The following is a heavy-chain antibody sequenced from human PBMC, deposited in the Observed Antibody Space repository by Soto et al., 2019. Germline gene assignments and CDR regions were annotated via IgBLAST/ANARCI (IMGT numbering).Heavy chain of an antibody. D-gene: IGHD3-10*01. CDR3: ARKGPPLMVRGVIWFDP. V-gene: IGHV4-39*01. J-gene: IGHJ5*02. CDR2: IYYSGST. Sequence: SETLSLTCTVSGGSISSSSYYWGWIRQPPGKGLEWTGSIYYSGSTYYNPSLKSRVTISVDTSKNQFSLKLSSVTAADTAVYYCARKGPPLMVRGVIWFDPWGQGTLVTVS. CDR1: GGSISSSSYY.